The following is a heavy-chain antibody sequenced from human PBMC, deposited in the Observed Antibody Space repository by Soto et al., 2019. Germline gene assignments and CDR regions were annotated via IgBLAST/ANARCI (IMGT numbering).Heavy chain of an antibody. V-gene: IGHV1-18*01. D-gene: IGHD3-10*01. CDR3: ARLTMAQDAFDI. CDR2: ISAYNGKT. J-gene: IGHJ3*02. CDR1: GYTFTSYG. Sequence: QVQLEQSGAEVKKPGASVKVSCKASGYTFTSYGISWVRQAPGQGLEWMGWISAYNGKTNYAQKLQGRVTMTTDTSTSRAYMELRTLRSDDTAVYYCARLTMAQDAFDIWGQGTMVTVSS.